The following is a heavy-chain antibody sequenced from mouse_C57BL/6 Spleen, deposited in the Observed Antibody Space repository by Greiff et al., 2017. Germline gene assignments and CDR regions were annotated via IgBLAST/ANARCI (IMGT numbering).Heavy chain of an antibody. J-gene: IGHJ3*01. Sequence: VQLQQSGAELVRPGTSVKVSCKASGYAFTNYLIEWVKQRPGQGLEWIGVINPGSGGTNYNEKFKGKATLTADKSSSTAYMQLSSLTSEDSAVYFCARREGSSGSWFAYWGQGTLVTVSA. CDR1: GYAFTNYL. CDR3: ARREGSSGSWFAY. V-gene: IGHV1-54*01. CDR2: INPGSGGT. D-gene: IGHD3-2*02.